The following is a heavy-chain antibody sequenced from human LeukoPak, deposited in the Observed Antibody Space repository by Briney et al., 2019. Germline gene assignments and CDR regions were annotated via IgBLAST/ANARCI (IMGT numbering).Heavy chain of an antibody. Sequence: GESLKISCKASGYSFTNYWIGWVRQMPGKGLEWMGIIYPTDSDTRYSPSFQGQVTISADKSISTAYLQWSNLKASDIAMYYCASNSYSSNYYADYWGQGTLVTVSS. J-gene: IGHJ4*02. CDR3: ASNSYSSNYYADY. D-gene: IGHD6-13*01. V-gene: IGHV5-51*01. CDR1: GYSFTNYW. CDR2: IYPTDSDT.